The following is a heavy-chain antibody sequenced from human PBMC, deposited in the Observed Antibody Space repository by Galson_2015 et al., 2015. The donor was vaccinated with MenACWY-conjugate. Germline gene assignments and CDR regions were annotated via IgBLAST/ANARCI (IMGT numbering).Heavy chain of an antibody. V-gene: IGHV3-48*03. D-gene: IGHD2-21*01. CDR3: TTHKPDSWGGLLFHFYM. CDR1: GFPFYSYW. Sequence: SLRLSCAASGFPFYSYWMTWVRQAPGKGLEWVSYISSSGFTIYYADSVKGRFTISRDNAKNSLYLQMNSLRAEDSAVYYCTTHKPDSWGGLLFHFYM. J-gene: IGHJ6*03. CDR2: ISSSGFTI.